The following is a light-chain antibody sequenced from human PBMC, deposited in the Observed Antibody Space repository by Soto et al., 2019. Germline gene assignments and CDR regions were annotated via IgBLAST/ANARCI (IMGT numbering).Light chain of an antibody. V-gene: IGKV3-15*01. CDR3: QQYNNWPRT. Sequence: EIVMTQSPATLSLSPGERTTLSCRASQSVRNNLAWYQQKPGQAPRRLIYGASTRATGIPARFSGSGSGTEFTLTISSLQSEDFAVYYCQQYNNWPRTFGQGTKVEIK. CDR2: GAS. CDR1: QSVRNN. J-gene: IGKJ1*01.